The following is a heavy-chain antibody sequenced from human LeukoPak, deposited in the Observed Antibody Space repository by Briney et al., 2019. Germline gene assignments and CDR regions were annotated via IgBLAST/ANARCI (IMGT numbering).Heavy chain of an antibody. V-gene: IGHV3-21*01. CDR3: ARDSIAAAAPFDY. J-gene: IGHJ4*02. Sequence: SVKGRFTISRDSAKNSLYLQMDSLRAEDTAVYYCARDSIAAAAPFDYWGQGTQVTVSS. D-gene: IGHD6-13*01.